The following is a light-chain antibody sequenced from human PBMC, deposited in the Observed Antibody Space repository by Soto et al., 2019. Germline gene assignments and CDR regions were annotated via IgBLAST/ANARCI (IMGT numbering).Light chain of an antibody. J-gene: IGKJ4*01. Sequence: EIVLTQSPATLSLSPGERATLSCRASQSVSQYLAWYQQKPGQAPRLLIHEASNRVTGIPARFSGSGSGTDFTLTIGSLEPEDFGVYYCEQRSNWPQITFGGGTKVEIK. CDR3: EQRSNWPQIT. CDR1: QSVSQY. V-gene: IGKV3-11*01. CDR2: EAS.